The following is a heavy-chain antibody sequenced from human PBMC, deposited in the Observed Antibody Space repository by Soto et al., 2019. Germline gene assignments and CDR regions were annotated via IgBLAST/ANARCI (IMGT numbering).Heavy chain of an antibody. Sequence: QVQLVQSGAEVKKPGASVKVSCKASGYTFTSYGISWVRQAPGQGLEWMGRISGYNGNTNYAQKLQGRVTMTTDTSTSTAYMELGSLRSDDTAVYYCARDRGYNWNYGWFDPVGQGTLVTVSS. D-gene: IGHD1-7*01. CDR3: ARDRGYNWNYGWFDP. CDR2: ISGYNGNT. V-gene: IGHV1-18*01. CDR1: GYTFTSYG. J-gene: IGHJ5*02.